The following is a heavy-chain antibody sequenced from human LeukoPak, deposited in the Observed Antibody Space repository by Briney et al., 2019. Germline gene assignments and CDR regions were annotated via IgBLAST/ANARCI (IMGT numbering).Heavy chain of an antibody. CDR3: AREDAALSKLRHDAFDM. V-gene: IGHV1-2*04. CDR2: INPNSGST. CDR1: GYTFTGYY. D-gene: IGHD1-7*01. Sequence: ASVKVSCKASGYTFTGYYIHWMRQAPGQGLEWMGWINPNSGSTNYAQKFQGWVTMTRDTSISTAYMELSRLTSDDMAVYYCAREDAALSKLRHDAFDMWGQGTMVTVSS. J-gene: IGHJ3*02.